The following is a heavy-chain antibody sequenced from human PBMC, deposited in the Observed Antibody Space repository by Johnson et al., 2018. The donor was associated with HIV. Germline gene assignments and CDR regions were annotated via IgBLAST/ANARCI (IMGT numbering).Heavy chain of an antibody. CDR2: ISYDGSNK. CDR1: GFTFSSYA. J-gene: IGHJ3*02. V-gene: IGHV3-30*04. CDR3: ARDGAGTGEGLDAFDI. Sequence: QVQLVESGGGVVQPGRSLRLSCAASGFTFSSYAMHWVRQAPGKGLEWVAVISYDGSNKYYADSVKGRFTISRDNSKNTLYLQMNSLRAEETAVYYCARDGAGTGEGLDAFDIWGQGTMVTVSS. D-gene: IGHD7-27*01.